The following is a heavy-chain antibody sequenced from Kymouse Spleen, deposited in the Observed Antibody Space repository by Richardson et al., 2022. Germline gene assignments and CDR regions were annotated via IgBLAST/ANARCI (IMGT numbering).Heavy chain of an antibody. D-gene: IGHD3-10*01,IGHD3-16*02. V-gene: IGHV3-9*01. CDR2: ISWNSGSI. CDR3: AKAGGAMLLIS. J-gene: IGHJ3*02. Sequence: EVQLVESGGGLVQPGRSLRLSCAASGFTFDDYAMHWVRQAPGKGLEWVSGISWNSGSIGYADSVKGRFTISRDNAKNSLYLQMNSLRAEDTALYYCAKAGGAMLLISGAKGQWSPSLQ. CDR1: GFTFDDYA.